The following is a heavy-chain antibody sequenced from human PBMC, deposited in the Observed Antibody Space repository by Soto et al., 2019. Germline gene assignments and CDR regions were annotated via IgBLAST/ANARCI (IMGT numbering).Heavy chain of an antibody. CDR2: ISAYNGNT. D-gene: IGHD3-10*01. V-gene: IGHV1-18*01. Sequence: QVQLVQSGAEVKKPGASVKVSCKASGYTFTSYGISWVRQAPGQGLEWMGWISAYNGNTNYAQKLQGRVTMTTDTSTSTAYMELRSLRSDDTAVYYCARVLHFYERPDNMVRGVMAVLDYYYGMDVWGQGTTVTVSS. CDR1: GYTFTSYG. J-gene: IGHJ6*02. CDR3: ARVLHFYERPDNMVRGVMAVLDYYYGMDV.